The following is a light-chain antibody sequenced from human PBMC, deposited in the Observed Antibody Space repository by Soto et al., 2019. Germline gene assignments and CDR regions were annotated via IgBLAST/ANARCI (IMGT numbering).Light chain of an antibody. CDR3: AAWDDSLRVWL. CDR1: SANIGGNY. J-gene: IGLJ3*02. V-gene: IGLV1-47*01. CDR2: RNG. Sequence: QSVLAQPPTASGTPGQRVSISCSGGSANIGGNYVYWFRQFPGAAPKLLIYRNGLRPSGVPDRFSASKSGASASLAISGLRSEDEADYYCAAWDDSLRVWLFGGGTKLTVL.